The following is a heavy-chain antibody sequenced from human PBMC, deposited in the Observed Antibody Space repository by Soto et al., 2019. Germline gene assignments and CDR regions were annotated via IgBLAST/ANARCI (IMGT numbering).Heavy chain of an antibody. CDR1: GFTFSSYG. CDR3: ARVDDYGDSHPVDI. Sequence: QVQLVESGGGVVQPGRSLRLSCAASGFTFSSYGMHWVRQAPGKGLEWVAVIWYDGSNKYYADSVKGRFTISRDNSKNTCYLQMTSLRAKETAVYYCARVDDYGDSHPVDICVRGTMVTVSS. D-gene: IGHD4-17*01. J-gene: IGHJ3*02. V-gene: IGHV3-33*01. CDR2: IWYDGSNK.